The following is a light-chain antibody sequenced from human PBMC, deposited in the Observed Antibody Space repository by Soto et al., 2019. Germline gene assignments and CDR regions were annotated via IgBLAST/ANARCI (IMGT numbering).Light chain of an antibody. CDR3: QQYNTPPYS. V-gene: IGKV1-5*03. CDR1: QSISDW. CDR2: RAS. J-gene: IGKJ2*03. Sequence: DVQMTQSPSTLSASAGDRVTITCRASQSISDWLAWYQQKPGKAPKLLIYRASSLERGVPSRFSGNGSGTDFTFAISSLQPDDFATYYCQQYNTPPYSFGQGTKLEI.